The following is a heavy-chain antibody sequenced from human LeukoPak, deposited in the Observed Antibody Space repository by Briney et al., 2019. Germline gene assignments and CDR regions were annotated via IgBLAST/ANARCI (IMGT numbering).Heavy chain of an antibody. D-gene: IGHD2-15*01. J-gene: IGHJ6*03. CDR3: ARLGSDYYYYMDV. CDR1: GFTFSSYA. CDR2: ISSNGGST. Sequence: PGGSLRLSCAASGFTFSSYAMHWVRQAPGKGLEYVSAISSNGGSTYYANSVKGRFTISRDNSKNTLYLQMGSLRAEDMAVYYCARLGSDYYYYMDVWGKGTTVTVSS. V-gene: IGHV3-64*01.